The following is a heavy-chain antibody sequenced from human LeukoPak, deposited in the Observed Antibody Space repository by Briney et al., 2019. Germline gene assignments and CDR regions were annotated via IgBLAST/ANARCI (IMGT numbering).Heavy chain of an antibody. CDR2: ISAYNGNT. V-gene: IGHV1-18*01. J-gene: IGHJ4*02. Sequence: GASVKVSCKASGYTFTSYGISWVRQAPGQGLEWMGWISAYNGNTNYAQKPQGRVTMTEDTSTDTAYMELSSLRSEDTAVYYCATGMAIGRDKDYYDLVYWGQGTLVTVSS. CDR3: ATGMAIGRDKDYYDLVY. D-gene: IGHD3-22*01. CDR1: GYTFTSYG.